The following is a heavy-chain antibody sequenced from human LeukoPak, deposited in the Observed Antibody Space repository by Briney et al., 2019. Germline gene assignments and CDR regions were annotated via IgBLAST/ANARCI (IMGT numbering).Heavy chain of an antibody. Sequence: GESLKISCKGSGYSFTSYWISWVRQMPGKGLEWMGRIDPSDSYTNYSPSFQGHVIISADKSISTAYLQWSSLKASDTAMYHCATSGKYCSSTSCYAGQDWGQGTLVTVSS. J-gene: IGHJ4*02. CDR3: ATSGKYCSSTSCYAGQD. V-gene: IGHV5-10-1*01. CDR1: GYSFTSYW. CDR2: IDPSDSYT. D-gene: IGHD2-2*01.